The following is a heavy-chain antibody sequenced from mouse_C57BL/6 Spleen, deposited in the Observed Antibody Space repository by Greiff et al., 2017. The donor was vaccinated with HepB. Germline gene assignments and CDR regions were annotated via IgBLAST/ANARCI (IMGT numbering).Heavy chain of an antibody. J-gene: IGHJ3*01. V-gene: IGHV1-64*01. D-gene: IGHD1-1*01. CDR2: IHPNSGST. Sequence: VQLQQPGAELVKPGASVKLSCKASGYTFTSYWMHWVKQRPGQGLEWIGMIHPNSGSTNYNEKFKSKATLTVDKSSSTAYMQLSSLTSEDSAVYYCARRDYYGSRSAWFAYWGQGTLVTVSA. CDR1: GYTFTSYW. CDR3: ARRDYYGSRSAWFAY.